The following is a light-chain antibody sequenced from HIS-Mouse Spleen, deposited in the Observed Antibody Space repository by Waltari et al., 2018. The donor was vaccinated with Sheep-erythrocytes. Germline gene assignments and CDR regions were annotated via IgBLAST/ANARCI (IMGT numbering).Light chain of an antibody. CDR2: DAS. J-gene: IGKJ1*01. Sequence: AIQLTQSPSSLSASVGDRVTITCRASQGISSALAWYQQKPGKAPKLLIYDASSMESGVPSRFSGSGSGTDFTLNISSLQPEDFATYYCQQFNNYPRTFGQGTKVEIK. CDR1: QGISSA. V-gene: IGKV1D-13*01. CDR3: QQFNNYPRT.